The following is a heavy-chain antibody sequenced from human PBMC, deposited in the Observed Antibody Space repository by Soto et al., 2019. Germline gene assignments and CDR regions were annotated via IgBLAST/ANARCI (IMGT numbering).Heavy chain of an antibody. D-gene: IGHD6-13*01. CDR2: INPNSGGT. CDR3: ARGWSIAAAGTGANWFDP. Sequence: GASVKVCCKASGYTFTGYYMHWVRQAPGQGLEWMGWINPNSGGTNYAQKFQGRVTMTRDTSISTAYMELSRLRSDDTAVYYCARGWSIAAAGTGANWFDPWGQGTLVTVSS. V-gene: IGHV1-2*02. CDR1: GYTFTGYY. J-gene: IGHJ5*02.